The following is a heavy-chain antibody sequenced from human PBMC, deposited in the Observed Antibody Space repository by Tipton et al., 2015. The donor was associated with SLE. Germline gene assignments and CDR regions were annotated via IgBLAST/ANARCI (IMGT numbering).Heavy chain of an antibody. D-gene: IGHD1-1*01. CDR3: ARDDFSVSTRSNDGFDI. Sequence: TLSLTCTVSGGSISGYFWSWLRQPPGKGLEWIGYVYYSGSTNYNPSLKSRLTISLDTSKNQFSLKLSSVTTADTAVYFCARDDFSVSTRSNDGFDIWGQGTMVTVSS. CDR2: VYYSGST. J-gene: IGHJ3*02. CDR1: GGSISGYF. V-gene: IGHV4-59*01.